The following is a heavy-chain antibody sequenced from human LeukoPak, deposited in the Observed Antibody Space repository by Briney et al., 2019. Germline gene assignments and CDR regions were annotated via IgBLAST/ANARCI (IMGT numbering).Heavy chain of an antibody. CDR2: INPRGGST. J-gene: IGHJ6*02. Sequence: ASVKVSCKASGYTFTSYYMHWVRQAPGQGLEWMGVINPRGGSTSYAQKFQGRVTMTRDTSTSTVYMELSSLRSEDTAVYYCATPITMVRGVISGYYGMDVWGQGTTVTVSS. CDR1: GYTFTSYY. V-gene: IGHV1-46*01. D-gene: IGHD3-10*01. CDR3: ATPITMVRGVISGYYGMDV.